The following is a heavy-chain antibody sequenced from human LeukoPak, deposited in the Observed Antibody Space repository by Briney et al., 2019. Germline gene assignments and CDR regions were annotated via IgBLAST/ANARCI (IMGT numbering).Heavy chain of an antibody. CDR2: INWNGGST. Sequence: GGSLRLSCAASGFTFDDYGMSWVRQAPGKGLEWVSGINWNGGSTGYADSVKGRFTISRDNAKNSLYLQMNSLRAEDTALYYCARDLVYRAYNWFDPWGQGTLVTVSS. J-gene: IGHJ5*02. CDR1: GFTFDDYG. D-gene: IGHD2-2*02. CDR3: ARDLVYRAYNWFDP. V-gene: IGHV3-20*04.